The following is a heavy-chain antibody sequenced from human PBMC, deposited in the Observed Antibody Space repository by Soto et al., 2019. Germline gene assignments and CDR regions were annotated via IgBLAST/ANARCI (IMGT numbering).Heavy chain of an antibody. CDR3: ARKGYCSSTSCDDAFDI. J-gene: IGHJ3*02. D-gene: IGHD2-2*01. CDR2: MNPNSGNT. CDR1: AYTFTSYD. Sequence: ASVKVSCKASAYTFTSYDINWVRQATGQGLEWMGWMNPNSGNTGYAQKFQGRVTMTRNTSISTAYMELSSLRSEDTAVYYCARKGYCSSTSCDDAFDIWGQGTMVTVSS. V-gene: IGHV1-8*01.